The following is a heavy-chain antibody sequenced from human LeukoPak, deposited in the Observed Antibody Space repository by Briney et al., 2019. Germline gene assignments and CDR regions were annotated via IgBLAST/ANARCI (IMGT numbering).Heavy chain of an antibody. CDR2: IYSGGST. CDR3: ARSGSEDGYNRYFDY. Sequence: GGSLRLSCAASGFTVSSNYMSWVRQAPGKGLEWVSVIYSGGSTYYADSVKGRFTISRDNSENTLYLQMNSLRAEDTAVYYCARSGSEDGYNRYFDYWGQGTLDTVSS. D-gene: IGHD5-24*01. J-gene: IGHJ4*02. CDR1: GFTVSSNY. V-gene: IGHV3-53*01.